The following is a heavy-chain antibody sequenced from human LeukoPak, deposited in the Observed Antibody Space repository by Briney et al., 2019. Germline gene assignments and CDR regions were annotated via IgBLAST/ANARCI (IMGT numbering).Heavy chain of an antibody. D-gene: IGHD2-2*01. J-gene: IGHJ4*02. CDR3: ARGFVGDCSSTSCYSGFDY. Sequence: SETLSLTCAVYGGSFSGYYWSWIRQPPGKGLEWIGEINHSGSTNYNPSLKSRVTISVDTSKNQFSLKLSSVTAADAAVYHCARGFVGDCSSTSCYSGFDYWGQGTLVTVSS. V-gene: IGHV4-34*01. CDR2: INHSGST. CDR1: GGSFSGYY.